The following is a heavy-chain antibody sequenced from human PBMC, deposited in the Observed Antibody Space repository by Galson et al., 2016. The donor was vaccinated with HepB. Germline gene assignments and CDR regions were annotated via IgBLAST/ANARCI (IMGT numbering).Heavy chain of an antibody. CDR1: GDSISSGDYY. D-gene: IGHD3-10*01. CDR2: ISYSGST. Sequence: LSLTCTVSGDSISSGDYYWSWIRQPPGKGLEWIGYISYSGSTYYNPSLKSRVSVDTSKNQFSLNLSSVTAADTAMYYCARAESDYGSNPWGQGTLVTVSS. J-gene: IGHJ5*02. CDR3: ARAESDYGSNP. V-gene: IGHV4-30-4*01.